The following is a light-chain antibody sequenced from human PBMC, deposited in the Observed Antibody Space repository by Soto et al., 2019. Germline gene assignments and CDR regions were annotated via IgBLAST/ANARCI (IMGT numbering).Light chain of an antibody. CDR1: QGISNY. CDR2: TTS. J-gene: IGKJ3*01. Sequence: DIQMTQSPSSLSASVGDRVTITCRASQGISNYLAWYQQKPGKVPKLLIYTTSTLQSGVPSRFSGSGSGTDFTLTISSLQSEDVATYYCQKYNSVPFTFGPGTKVDIK. V-gene: IGKV1-27*01. CDR3: QKYNSVPFT.